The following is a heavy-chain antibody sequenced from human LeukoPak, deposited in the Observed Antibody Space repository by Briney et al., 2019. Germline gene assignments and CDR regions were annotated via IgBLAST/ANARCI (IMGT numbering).Heavy chain of an antibody. Sequence: PGGSLRLSCAASGFTFSSYWMHWVRQPPGKGLVWVSRIKNDGSTTTYADSVKGRFTVSRDNAKNTLYLQMNSLRAEDTALYYCAKDMMAIVGGTTSAFDMWGQGTMVTVSS. CDR2: IKNDGSTT. CDR1: GFTFSSYW. V-gene: IGHV3-74*01. CDR3: AKDMMAIVGGTTSAFDM. J-gene: IGHJ3*02. D-gene: IGHD1-26*01.